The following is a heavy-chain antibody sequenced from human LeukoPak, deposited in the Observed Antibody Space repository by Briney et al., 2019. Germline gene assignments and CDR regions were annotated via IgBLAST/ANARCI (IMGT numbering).Heavy chain of an antibody. V-gene: IGHV3-11*01. J-gene: IGHJ6*03. D-gene: IGHD2-2*02. CDR3: ARTSPLYSPPYYMDV. CDR2: ISSSGSTI. CDR1: GFTFSDYY. Sequence: GGSLRLSCAASGFTFSDYYMSWIRQAPGKGLEWVSYISSSGSTIYYADSVKGRFTISRDNAKNSLYLQMNSLRAEDTSVYYCARTSPLYSPPYYMDVWGKGTTVTISS.